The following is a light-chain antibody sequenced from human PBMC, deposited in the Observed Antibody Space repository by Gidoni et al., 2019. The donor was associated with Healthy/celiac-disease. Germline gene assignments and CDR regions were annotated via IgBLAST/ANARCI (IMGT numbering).Light chain of an antibody. J-gene: IGKJ2*01. Sequence: EIVLTQSPGTLSLSPGERATLSCRASQSVSSSYLAWYQQKPGQAPRLLIYGASSRATGIPDRFSGSGSGTDFTLTISRLEPEDVAVYYCQQYGSFYTFGQGTKLEIK. CDR1: QSVSSSY. CDR3: QQYGSFYT. CDR2: GAS. V-gene: IGKV3-20*01.